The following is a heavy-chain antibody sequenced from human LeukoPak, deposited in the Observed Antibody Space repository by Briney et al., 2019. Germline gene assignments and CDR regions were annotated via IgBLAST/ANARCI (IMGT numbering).Heavy chain of an antibody. CDR3: ARILAATAGSMDV. J-gene: IGHJ6*03. Sequence: PSETLSLTCTVSGGSISGYYWSWIRQPPGKELEWIGYIYSSGSTNYNPSLKSRVTISEDTSKNQFSLNLTSVTAADTAVYYCARILAATAGSMDVWGRGTTVTVSS. V-gene: IGHV4-59*01. D-gene: IGHD1-14*01. CDR2: IYSSGST. CDR1: GGSISGYY.